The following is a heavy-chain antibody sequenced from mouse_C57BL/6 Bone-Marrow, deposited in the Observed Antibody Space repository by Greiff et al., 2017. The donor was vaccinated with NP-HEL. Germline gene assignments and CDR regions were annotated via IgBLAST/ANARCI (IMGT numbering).Heavy chain of an antibody. V-gene: IGHV1-69*01. Sequence: QVQLQQPGAELVMPGASVKLSCKASGYTFTSYWMHWVKQRPGQGLEWIGEIDPSDSYTNYNQKFKGKSTLTVDKSSSTAYMQLSSLTSEDSAVYYCASGENYGSSHWYFDVWGTGTTVTVSS. D-gene: IGHD1-1*01. CDR3: ASGENYGSSHWYFDV. J-gene: IGHJ1*03. CDR2: IDPSDSYT. CDR1: GYTFTSYW.